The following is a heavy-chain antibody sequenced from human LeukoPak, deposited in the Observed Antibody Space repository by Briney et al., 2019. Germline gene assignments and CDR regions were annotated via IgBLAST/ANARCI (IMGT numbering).Heavy chain of an antibody. CDR3: ARAPAATSYSRRIDWFDP. CDR2: IYGGGTT. D-gene: IGHD2-2*01. Sequence: SGGSLRLSCAASGFTVSNNYMSWVRQAPGKGLEWVSLIYGGGTTYYADSVKGRFTISSDSSKNTLYLQMNSLRAEDTAVYYCARAPAATSYSRRIDWFDPWGQGTLVTVSS. J-gene: IGHJ5*02. V-gene: IGHV3-53*01. CDR1: GFTVSNNY.